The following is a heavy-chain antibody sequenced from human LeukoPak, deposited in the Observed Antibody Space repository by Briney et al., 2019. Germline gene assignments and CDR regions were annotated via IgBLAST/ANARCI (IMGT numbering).Heavy chain of an antibody. V-gene: IGHV4-4*07. J-gene: IGHJ4*02. Sequence: SETLSLTCTVSGGSISSYYWSWIRQPAGKGLEWIGRIYTSGTTHYNPSLKSRVTMSVDTSKNHFSLTLSSVTAADTAVYYCARGQKYRNGYTVTELGSGYFDYWGQGTLVTVSS. D-gene: IGHD5-18*01. CDR1: GGSISSYY. CDR3: ARGQKYRNGYTVTELGSGYFDY. CDR2: IYTSGTT.